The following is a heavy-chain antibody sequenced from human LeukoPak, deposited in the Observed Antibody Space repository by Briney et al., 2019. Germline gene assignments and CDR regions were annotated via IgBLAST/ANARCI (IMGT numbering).Heavy chain of an antibody. Sequence: GGSLRLSCTASGFTFSNAWMTWVRQAPGKGLEWVANIKQDGSKKSYVDSVKGRFTISRDNAKNSLYLQMNSLRAEDTAIYYCTRVGYIDEGIDYWGQGTLVTVSS. D-gene: IGHD5-24*01. V-gene: IGHV3-7*04. J-gene: IGHJ4*02. CDR3: TRVGYIDEGIDY. CDR1: GFTFSNAW. CDR2: IKQDGSKK.